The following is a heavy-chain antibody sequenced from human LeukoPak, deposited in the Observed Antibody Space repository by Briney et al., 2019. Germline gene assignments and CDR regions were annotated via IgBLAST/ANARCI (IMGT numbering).Heavy chain of an antibody. D-gene: IGHD5-24*01. CDR3: ARDGDGYPSGNWFDP. CDR1: GGTFSSYA. J-gene: IGHJ5*02. V-gene: IGHV1-69*04. CDR2: IIPIFGIA. Sequence: AVKVSCKASGGTFSSYAISWVRQAPGQGLEWMGRIIPIFGIANYAQKFQGRVTITADKSTSTAYMELSSLRSEDTAVYYCARDGDGYPSGNWFDPWGQGTLVTVSS.